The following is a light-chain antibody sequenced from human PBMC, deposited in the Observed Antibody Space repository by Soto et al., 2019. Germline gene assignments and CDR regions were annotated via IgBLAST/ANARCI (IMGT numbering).Light chain of an antibody. CDR3: RSYTTSSTVI. CDR1: SSDVGDHNY. V-gene: IGLV2-14*03. Sequence: QSALTQPASVSGSPGQSITISCTGTSSDVGDHNYVSWYQQQPGKAPKLMIYAVSNRPSGVSNRFSGSKSGNTASLTISGLLAEDGADYYCRSYTTSSTVIFGGGTKPTVL. J-gene: IGLJ2*01. CDR2: AVS.